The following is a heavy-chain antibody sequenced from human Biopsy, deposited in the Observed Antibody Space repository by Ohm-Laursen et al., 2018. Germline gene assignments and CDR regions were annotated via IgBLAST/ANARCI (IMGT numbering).Heavy chain of an antibody. CDR3: ARWETTLGRSLDS. CDR1: SYTFTDYN. D-gene: IGHD1-26*01. J-gene: IGHJ4*02. V-gene: IGHV1-2*02. CDR2: INPNTGAT. Sequence: ASVKVSCKASSYTFTDYNIHWVRQAPGEGLEWIGLINPNTGATTYAQKFQGRVTMTRDTSISIAYMELSRLRSDDTAVYFCARWETTLGRSLDSWGQGTLVTVSS.